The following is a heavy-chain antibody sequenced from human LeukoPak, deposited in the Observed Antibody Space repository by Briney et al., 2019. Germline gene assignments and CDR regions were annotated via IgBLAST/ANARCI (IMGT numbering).Heavy chain of an antibody. V-gene: IGHV4-34*01. CDR1: GGSFSGYY. D-gene: IGHD1-26*01. CDR3: ARVRSGSYSLEYFDY. Sequence: KPSETLSLTCAVYGGSFSGYYWSWIRQPPGKGLEWIGEINHSGSTNYNPSLKSRVTISVDTSKNQFSLKLSSVTAADTAVYYCARVRSGSYSLEYFDYWGQGTLVTVSS. J-gene: IGHJ4*02. CDR2: INHSGST.